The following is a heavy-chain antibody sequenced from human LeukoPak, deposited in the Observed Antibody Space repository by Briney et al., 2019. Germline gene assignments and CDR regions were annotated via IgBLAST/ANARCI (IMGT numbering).Heavy chain of an antibody. V-gene: IGHV3-48*03. Sequence: GSLRLSCAASGFTFSSFEMNWVRQAPGKGLEWVSYISSSVITVYYADSVKGRFTMSRDNAENSLYLQMNSLRAEDTAVYYCVRYTRRYAFDYWGQGTLVTVSS. CDR1: GFTFSSFE. CDR2: ISSSVITV. J-gene: IGHJ4*02. D-gene: IGHD1-1*01. CDR3: VRYTRRYAFDY.